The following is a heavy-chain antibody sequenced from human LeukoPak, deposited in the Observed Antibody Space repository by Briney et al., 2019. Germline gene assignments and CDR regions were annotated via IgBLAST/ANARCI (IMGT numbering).Heavy chain of an antibody. D-gene: IGHD3-3*01. CDR1: GFTFNSYA. J-gene: IGHJ4*02. CDR3: AKDGKYGVI. CDR2: ISGSGGST. V-gene: IGHV3-23*01. Sequence: SGGSLRRSCAGYGFTFNSYAMRWVRQAPGKGLEWVSAISGSGGSTYYADSVKGWFTISRDNSKNTLYLQMNSLRAEDTAVYYCAKDGKYGVIWGQGTLVTVSS.